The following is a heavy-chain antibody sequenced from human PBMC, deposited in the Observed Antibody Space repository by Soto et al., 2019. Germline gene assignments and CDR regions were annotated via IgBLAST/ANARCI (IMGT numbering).Heavy chain of an antibody. J-gene: IGHJ5*02. D-gene: IGHD6-13*01. CDR1: GFTFSSYS. Sequence: EVQLVESGGGLVQPGGSLRLSCAASGFTFSSYSMNWVRQAPGKGLEWVSNIRSSSGTIYYADSVKGRFTISRDNAMNGLDLQMNSLRAEDRAVYYCVRDVKAAGAGGWFDPWGQGTMVTVSS. CDR3: VRDVKAAGAGGWFDP. CDR2: IRSSSGTI. V-gene: IGHV3-48*01.